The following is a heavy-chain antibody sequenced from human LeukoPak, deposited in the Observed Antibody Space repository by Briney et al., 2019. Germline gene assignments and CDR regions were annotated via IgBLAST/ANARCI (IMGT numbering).Heavy chain of an antibody. J-gene: IGHJ5*02. D-gene: IGHD6-19*01. Sequence: GGSLRLSCAASGFTFSSYAMSWVRQAPGKGLEWVSSISSSSSYIYYADSVKGRFTISRDNAKNSLYLQMNSLRAEDTAVYYCARGPVAVAAYNWFDPWGQGTLVTVSS. CDR3: ARGPVAVAAYNWFDP. CDR2: ISSSSSYI. V-gene: IGHV3-21*01. CDR1: GFTFSSYA.